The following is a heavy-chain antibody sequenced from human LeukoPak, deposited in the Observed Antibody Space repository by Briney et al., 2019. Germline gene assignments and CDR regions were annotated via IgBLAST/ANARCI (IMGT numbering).Heavy chain of an antibody. J-gene: IGHJ4*02. CDR2: ISSDGSNK. CDR3: AKEVIAAGGNFEY. D-gene: IGHD6-13*01. CDR1: GLSFNSCG. Sequence: GGSLRLSCAASGLSFNSCGMHWVRQAPGKGLEWVAVISSDGSNKYYADSVKGRFTISRDNSKSTLYVQMNSLRAEDTAVYYCAKEVIAAGGNFEYWGQGTLVTVSS. V-gene: IGHV3-30*18.